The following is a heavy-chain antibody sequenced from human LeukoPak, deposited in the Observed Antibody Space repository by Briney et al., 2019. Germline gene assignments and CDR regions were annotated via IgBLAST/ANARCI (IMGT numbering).Heavy chain of an antibody. V-gene: IGHV3-48*03. Sequence: PGGSLRLSCAASGFTFSSYEVNWVRQTPGKGLEWVSYISSSGSTIYYADSVKGRFTISRDNAKNSLYLQMNSLRAEDTAVYYCARVWYGPEGYNWFDPWGQGTLVTVSS. CDR3: ARVWYGPEGYNWFDP. D-gene: IGHD6-13*01. J-gene: IGHJ5*02. CDR1: GFTFSSYE. CDR2: ISSSGSTI.